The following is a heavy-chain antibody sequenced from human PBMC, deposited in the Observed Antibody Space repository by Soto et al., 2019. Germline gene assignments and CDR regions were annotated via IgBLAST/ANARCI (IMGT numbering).Heavy chain of an antibody. CDR1: GFTFSSYA. CDR2: ISGSGGRT. Sequence: GGSLRLSCAASGFTFSSYAMCWVRQAPGKGLAWVSAISGSGGRTYYADSVKGRFTISRDNSKNTLYLQMNSLRAEETAVYYCPKNTVVVPAAIRSCNHCGQGTQLTVSS. CDR3: PKNTVVVPAAIRSCNH. J-gene: IGHJ4*01. D-gene: IGHD2-2*02. V-gene: IGHV3-23*01.